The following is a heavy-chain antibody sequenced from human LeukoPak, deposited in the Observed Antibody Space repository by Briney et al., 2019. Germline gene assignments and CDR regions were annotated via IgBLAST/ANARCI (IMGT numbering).Heavy chain of an antibody. V-gene: IGHV4-59*01. CDR3: ARLKSRDGYNGPFDY. Sequence: PSETLSLTCTVSGGSISSYCWSWIRQPPGKGLEWIGYIYYSGSTNYNPSLKSRVTISVDTSKNQFSLKLSSVTAADTAVYYCARLKSRDGYNGPFDYWGQGTLLTVSS. CDR2: IYYSGST. CDR1: GGSISSYC. J-gene: IGHJ4*02. D-gene: IGHD5-24*01.